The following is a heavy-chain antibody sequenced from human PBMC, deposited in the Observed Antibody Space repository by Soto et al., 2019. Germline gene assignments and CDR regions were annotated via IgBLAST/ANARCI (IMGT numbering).Heavy chain of an antibody. V-gene: IGHV4-4*02. CDR1: GGSISSSNW. J-gene: IGHJ4*02. Sequence: PSETLSLTCAVSGGSISSSNWWSWVRQPPGKGLEWIGEIYHSGSTNYNPSLKSRLTISVDKSKNQFSLNLSSVTAADTAVYYCAKSGSYRFDYWGQGTLVTVSS. D-gene: IGHD1-26*01. CDR2: IYHSGST. CDR3: AKSGSYRFDY.